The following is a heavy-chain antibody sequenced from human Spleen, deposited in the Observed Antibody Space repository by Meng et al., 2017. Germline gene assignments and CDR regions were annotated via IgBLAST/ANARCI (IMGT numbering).Heavy chain of an antibody. CDR3: AKGHYDSSGYYFIWNYFDY. Sequence: LSLTCAASGFTFDEYAMHWVRQAPGKGLEWVSSISGNSGSIGYADSVKGRFTIARDNAKNSLYLQMNSLRDEDTALYYCAKGHYDSSGYYFIWNYFDYWGQGTLVTVSS. D-gene: IGHD3-22*01. J-gene: IGHJ4*02. CDR2: ISGNSGSI. CDR1: GFTFDEYA. V-gene: IGHV3-9*01.